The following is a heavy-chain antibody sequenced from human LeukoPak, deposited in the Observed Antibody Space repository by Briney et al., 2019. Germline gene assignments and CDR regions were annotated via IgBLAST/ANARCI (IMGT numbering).Heavy chain of an antibody. CDR3: ARDPDSSSWYYAFDI. J-gene: IGHJ3*02. V-gene: IGHV4-4*07. Sequence: SETLSLTCTVSGGSISCYYWNWIRQPAGKGLEWIGRIYTSGSTNYTPSLKSRVTISVDKSKNQFSLKLSSVTAADTAVYYCARDPDSSSWYYAFDIWGQGTMVTVSS. CDR2: IYTSGST. CDR1: GGSISCYY. D-gene: IGHD6-13*01.